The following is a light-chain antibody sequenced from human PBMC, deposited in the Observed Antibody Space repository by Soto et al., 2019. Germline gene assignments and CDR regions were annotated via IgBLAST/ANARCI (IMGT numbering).Light chain of an antibody. J-gene: IGLJ3*02. CDR3: SSYTSSITRV. Sequence: QSALTQPASVSGSPGQSITISCTGTSGDVGAYNSVSWYQQHPGKVPTLIIYEVSNRPSGVSNRFSGSKSGYTASLTISGLQAEDEDDYYCSSYTSSITRVFGGGTKLTVL. CDR1: SGDVGAYNS. CDR2: EVS. V-gene: IGLV2-14*01.